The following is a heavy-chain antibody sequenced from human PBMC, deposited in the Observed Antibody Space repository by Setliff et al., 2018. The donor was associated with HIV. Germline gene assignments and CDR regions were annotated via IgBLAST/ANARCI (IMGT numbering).Heavy chain of an antibody. CDR2: IYSSGST. CDR3: AGFPLSSSWYFY. V-gene: IGHV4-39*01. Sequence: PSETLSLTCAVSGGSVGSRDYYWGWIRQPPGKGLEWIGSIYSSGSTYYNPSLKSRVTISVDTSKNQFSLKLSSVTAADTAVYYCAGFPLSSSWYFYWGQGTLVTVSS. J-gene: IGHJ4*02. CDR1: GGSVGSRDYY. D-gene: IGHD6-13*01.